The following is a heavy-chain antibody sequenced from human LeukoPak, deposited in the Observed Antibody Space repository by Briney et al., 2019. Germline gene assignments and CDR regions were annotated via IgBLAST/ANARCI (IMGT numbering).Heavy chain of an antibody. CDR2: ISGSGGST. CDR1: GFTFSSYA. Sequence: GGSLRLSRAASGFTFSSYAMSWVRQAPGKGLEWVSAISGSGGSTYYADSVKGRFTISRDNSKNTLYLQMNSLRAEDTAVYYCAKGDYDSSGYYYNPYGMDVWGQGTTVTVSS. V-gene: IGHV3-23*01. CDR3: AKGDYDSSGYYYNPYGMDV. D-gene: IGHD3-22*01. J-gene: IGHJ6*02.